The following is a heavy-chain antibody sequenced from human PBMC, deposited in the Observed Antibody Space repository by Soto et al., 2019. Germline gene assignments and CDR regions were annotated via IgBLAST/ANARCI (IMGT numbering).Heavy chain of an antibody. V-gene: IGHV4-59*08. D-gene: IGHD2-2*01. CDR2: IYYSGST. CDR3: ASADRIVVVPAAPASPYYMDV. Sequence: SETLSLTCTVSGGTISGYYWSWIRQPPGKGLEWIGYIYYSGSTNYNPSLKSRVTISVDTSKNQFSLKLSSVTAADPAVYYCASADRIVVVPAAPASPYYMDVWGKGTTVTVSS. J-gene: IGHJ6*03. CDR1: GGTISGYY.